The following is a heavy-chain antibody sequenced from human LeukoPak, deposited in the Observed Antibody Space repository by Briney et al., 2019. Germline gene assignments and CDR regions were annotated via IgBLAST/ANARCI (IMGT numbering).Heavy chain of an antibody. J-gene: IGHJ4*02. CDR3: ARGPAKRYCSSTSCYGFDY. V-gene: IGHV1-8*03. Sequence: ASVKVSCKASGYTFTSYDINWVRQATGQGLEWMGWMSPNSGNTGYAQKFQGRVTITRNTSISTAYMELSSLRSEDTAVYYCARGPAKRYCSSTSCYGFDYWGQGTLVTVSS. CDR2: MSPNSGNT. D-gene: IGHD2-2*01. CDR1: GYTFTSYD.